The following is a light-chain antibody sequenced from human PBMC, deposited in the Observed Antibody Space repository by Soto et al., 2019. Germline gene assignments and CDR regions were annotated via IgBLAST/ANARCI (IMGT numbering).Light chain of an antibody. J-gene: IGKJ3*01. CDR3: QQYVSPPRFT. Sequence: EIVLTQSPGTLSLSPGERATLSCRASQSVSSSYLAWYQQKPGQAPRLLIYGASSRATGIPDRFSGSGSGTAFNLTISKLEPEDFAVYYCQQYVSPPRFTFGSGTNVDIK. CDR1: QSVSSSY. CDR2: GAS. V-gene: IGKV3-20*01.